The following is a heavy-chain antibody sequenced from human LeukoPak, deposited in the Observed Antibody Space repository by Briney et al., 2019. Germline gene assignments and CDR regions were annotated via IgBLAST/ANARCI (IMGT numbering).Heavy chain of an antibody. CDR2: IKQDGSEK. D-gene: IGHD2-21*01. J-gene: IGHJ6*02. Sequence: GGSLRLSCRASGFTFSSYWMSWVRQAPGKGLEWVANIKQDGSEKNSVDSVKGRFTISRDNAKNSLYLQMNSLRAEDTAAYCCARYCGGDCFGMDVWGQGTTVTVSS. CDR3: ARYCGGDCFGMDV. CDR1: GFTFSSYW. V-gene: IGHV3-7*01.